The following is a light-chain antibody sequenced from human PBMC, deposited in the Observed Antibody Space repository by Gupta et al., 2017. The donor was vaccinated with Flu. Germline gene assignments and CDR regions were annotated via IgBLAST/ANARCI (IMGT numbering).Light chain of an antibody. CDR2: GAS. Sequence: ESASLSCRASQSVSRTYFAWLQQKPGQAPRVLIYGASTRAAGIPDRFSGSGSGTDFTLTINRLEPEDSAVYYCHQYASSPRTFGQGTTLDI. J-gene: IGKJ2*01. CDR3: HQYASSPRT. V-gene: IGKV3-20*01. CDR1: QSVSRTY.